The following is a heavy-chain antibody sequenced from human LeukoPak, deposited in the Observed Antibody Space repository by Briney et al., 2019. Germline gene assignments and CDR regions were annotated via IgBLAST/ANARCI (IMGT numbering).Heavy chain of an antibody. CDR3: ARAGSGWSDFDY. CDR1: GGSISSSDYY. CDR2: VYHTGST. Sequence: SETLSLNCTVSGGSISSSDYYWSWIRQPPGKGLEWIGYVYHTGSTKYNPSLKSRVTISVDTSKNQFSLKLSSVTAADTAVYYCARAGSGWSDFDYWGQGTLVTVSS. J-gene: IGHJ4*02. V-gene: IGHV4-61*08. D-gene: IGHD6-19*01.